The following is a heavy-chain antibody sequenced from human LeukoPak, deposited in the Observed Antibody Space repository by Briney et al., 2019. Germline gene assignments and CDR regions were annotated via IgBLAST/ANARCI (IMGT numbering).Heavy chain of an antibody. CDR2: LSAYNGNT. CDR3: ARGECYGSGFPFDY. J-gene: IGHJ4*02. V-gene: IGHV1-18*04. Sequence: ASVKVSSKASPYAFTSYGMSWVRHAPGQGLEWMSWLSAYNGNTNSAQQHQGRVTMTTDTSTSTAYMELRSLRSDDTAVYYCARGECYGSGFPFDYWGQGTLVTVSS. CDR1: PYAFTSYG. D-gene: IGHD3-10*01.